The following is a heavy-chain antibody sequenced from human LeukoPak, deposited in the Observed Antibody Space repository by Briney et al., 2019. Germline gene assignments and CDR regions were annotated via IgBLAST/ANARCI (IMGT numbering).Heavy chain of an antibody. V-gene: IGHV4-4*02. J-gene: IGHJ4*02. D-gene: IGHD5-18*01. CDR2: IYHSGST. CDR3: ARRDWYSFPPY. Sequence: SETLSLTCAVSGGSISSSNWWSWVRQPPGKGLAWIGEIYHSGSTNYNPSLKSRVTISVDKSKNQFSLKLSSVTAADTAVYYRARRDWYSFPPYWGQGTLVTVSS. CDR1: GGSISSSNW.